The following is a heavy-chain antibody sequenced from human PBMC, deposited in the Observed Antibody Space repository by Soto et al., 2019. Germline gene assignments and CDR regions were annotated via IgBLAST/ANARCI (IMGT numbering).Heavy chain of an antibody. V-gene: IGHV4-34*01. CDR2: INHSGST. CDR3: ARGGGITVAGYYYYYYGMDV. Sequence: SETLSLTCAVYGGSFSGYYWSWIRQPPGKGLEWIGEINHSGSTNYNPSLKSRVTISVDTSKNQFSLKLSSVAAADTAVYYCARGGGITVAGYYYYYYGMDVWGQGTTVTVS. J-gene: IGHJ6*02. CDR1: GGSFSGYY. D-gene: IGHD6-19*01.